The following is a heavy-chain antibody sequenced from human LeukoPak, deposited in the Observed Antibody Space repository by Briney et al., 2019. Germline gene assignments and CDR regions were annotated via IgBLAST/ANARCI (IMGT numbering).Heavy chain of an antibody. J-gene: IGHJ4*02. Sequence: GGSLRLSWAASGFSFSSFWMHWVRQGPGKGLVWVSGINSDGSTTGYAGSVKGRFTISRDNAKNTVFSEMNSLRAEDTAVYYCASTQRGDYFDYWGQGTLVTVSS. V-gene: IGHV3-74*01. D-gene: IGHD2-15*01. CDR1: GFSFSSFW. CDR3: ASTQRGDYFDY. CDR2: INSDGSTT.